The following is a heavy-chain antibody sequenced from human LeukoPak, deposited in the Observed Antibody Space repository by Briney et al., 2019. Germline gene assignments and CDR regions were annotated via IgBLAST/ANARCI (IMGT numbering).Heavy chain of an antibody. D-gene: IGHD6-13*01. Sequence: GTSVKVSCKASGYTFTRYYMHWVRQAPGQGLEWMGRINPNSGGTNYAQKFQGRVTMTRDTSISTAYMGLSRLRSDDTAVYYCARGPYSSSWFGNFDYWGQGTLVTVSS. V-gene: IGHV1-2*06. CDR3: ARGPYSSSWFGNFDY. CDR2: INPNSGGT. J-gene: IGHJ4*02. CDR1: GYTFTRYY.